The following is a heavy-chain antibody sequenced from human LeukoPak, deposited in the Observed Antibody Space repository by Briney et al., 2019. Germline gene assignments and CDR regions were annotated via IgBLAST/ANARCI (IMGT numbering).Heavy chain of an antibody. V-gene: IGHV4-39*07. Sequence: PSETLSLTCTVSGGSISSSSYYWGWIRQPPGKGLEWIGSIYYSGSTYYNPSLNSRVTISVDTSKHQFSLKLNSVTAADTAVYYCARGQIVGATPGYWGQGTLVTVSS. CDR1: GGSISSSSYY. D-gene: IGHD1-26*01. CDR3: ARGQIVGATPGY. CDR2: IYYSGST. J-gene: IGHJ4*02.